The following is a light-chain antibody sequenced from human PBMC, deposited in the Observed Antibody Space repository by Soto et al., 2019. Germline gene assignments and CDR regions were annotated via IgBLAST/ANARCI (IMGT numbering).Light chain of an antibody. V-gene: IGKV4-1*01. CDR3: RQYYSTPQRFT. CDR2: WAS. J-gene: IGKJ3*01. CDR1: QSVLYSSNNKNY. Sequence: DIVMTQSPDSLAVSLGERATINCKSSQSVLYSSNNKNYLAWYQQKPGQPPKLLIYWASTRESGVPDRFSGSGSGTDFTLTISRLQAEDVAVYYCRQYYSTPQRFTFGPGTKVDIK.